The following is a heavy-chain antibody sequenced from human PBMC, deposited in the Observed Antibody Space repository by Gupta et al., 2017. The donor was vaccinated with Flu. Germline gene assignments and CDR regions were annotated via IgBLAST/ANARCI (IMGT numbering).Heavy chain of an antibody. CDR3: ARSGYYDSSGYRTPDY. Sequence: QVQLQQWGAGLLKPSETLSLTCAVYGGSFSGYYWSWIRQPPGKGLEWIGEINHSGSTNYNPSLKSRVTISVDTSKNQFSLKLSSVTAADTAVYYCARSGYYDSSGYRTPDYWGQGTLVTVSS. V-gene: IGHV4-34*01. J-gene: IGHJ4*02. CDR1: GGSFSGYY. CDR2: INHSGST. D-gene: IGHD3-22*01.